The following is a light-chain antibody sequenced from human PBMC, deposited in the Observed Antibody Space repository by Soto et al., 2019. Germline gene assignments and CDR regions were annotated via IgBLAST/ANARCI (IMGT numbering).Light chain of an antibody. V-gene: IGLV1-40*01. CDR2: GKT. J-gene: IGLJ2*01. CDR3: QSYDSSLSSVV. Sequence: QSVRTQRPSGPGAPGQRVTISCPGTNSNIGAGYDVHWYQQLPGTFPKLLIYGKTNRPAGVPDRFSGSKSGTSASLAITGLQAEDEADYYCQSYDSSLSSVVFGGGTKLTVL. CDR1: NSNIGAGYD.